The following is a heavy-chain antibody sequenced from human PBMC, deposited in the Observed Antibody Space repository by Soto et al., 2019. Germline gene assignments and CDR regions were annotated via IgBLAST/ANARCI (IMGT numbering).Heavy chain of an antibody. CDR1: GGSISSSNW. D-gene: IGHD1-26*01. CDR2: IYHSGST. CDR3: ARVSGSYDYGTDG. J-gene: IGHJ6*02. Sequence: QVQLQESGPGLVKPSGTLSLTCAVSGGSISSSNWWSWVRQPPGKGLEWIGEIYHSGSTNYNPSLKSRATXSXDXXTTHCSLTLSSVTAADTAVYYWARVSGSYDYGTDGWGQGITVTVSS. V-gene: IGHV4-4*02.